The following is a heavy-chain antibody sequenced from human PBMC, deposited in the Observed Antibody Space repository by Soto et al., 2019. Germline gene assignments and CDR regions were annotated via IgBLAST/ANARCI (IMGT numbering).Heavy chain of an antibody. Sequence: EVQLLESGGGLVQPGGSLRLSCAASGFTFSTYVMCWVRQAPGKGPEWVSGISRDGGRTFYADSVKGRFTISSDNSKNTPYMQMNSPWVEDTAFYYCAKDPPIATDGPTVGYGGQGTRVTVSS. J-gene: IGHJ4*02. CDR2: ISRDGGRT. V-gene: IGHV3-23*01. CDR1: GFTFSTYV. CDR3: AKDPPIATDGPTVGY. D-gene: IGHD6-13*01.